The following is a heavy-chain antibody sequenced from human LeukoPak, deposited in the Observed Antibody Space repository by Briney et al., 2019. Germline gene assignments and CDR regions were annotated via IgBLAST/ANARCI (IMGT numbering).Heavy chain of an antibody. CDR1: GYTFTGYY. CDR3: ASTPYYDFWSGSLYYFDY. CDR2: INPNSGGT. V-gene: IGHV1-2*02. J-gene: IGHJ4*02. D-gene: IGHD3-3*01. Sequence: ASVKVSCKASGYTFTGYYMHWVRQAPGQGLEWMGWINPNSGGTNYAQKFQGRVTMTRDTSISTAYMELSRLRSDDPAVYYYASTPYYDFWSGSLYYFDYWGQGTLVTVSS.